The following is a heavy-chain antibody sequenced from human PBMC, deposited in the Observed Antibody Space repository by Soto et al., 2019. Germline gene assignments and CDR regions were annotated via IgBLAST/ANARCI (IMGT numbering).Heavy chain of an antibody. CDR2: IIPSPART. J-gene: IGHJ4*02. D-gene: IGHD1-26*01. Sequence: ASVKVSCKASGGTFSNSPISWVRQIPGQGPEWMGRIIPSPARTIYSRKFRGRVTLTADKSTQTVYMTLSSLTTEDSGVYYCARDQVGASSFDYWGQGTRVTVS. CDR1: GGTFSNSP. CDR3: ARDQVGASSFDY. V-gene: IGHV1-69*04.